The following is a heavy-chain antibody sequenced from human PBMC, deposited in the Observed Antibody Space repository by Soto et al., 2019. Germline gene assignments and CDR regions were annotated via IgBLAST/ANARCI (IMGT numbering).Heavy chain of an antibody. CDR1: GFAFSNAW. D-gene: IGHD2-8*01. V-gene: IGHV3-15*01. Sequence: LRLSCAASGFAFSNAWMSWVRQAPGKGLEWVGRIKSETDGETTDYVAPVKGRFTISRDDSKNTLYLQMNSLKIEDTAVYYCTTDLNGGFDYWGRGTLVTVSS. CDR2: IKSETDGETT. J-gene: IGHJ4*02. CDR3: TTDLNGGFDY.